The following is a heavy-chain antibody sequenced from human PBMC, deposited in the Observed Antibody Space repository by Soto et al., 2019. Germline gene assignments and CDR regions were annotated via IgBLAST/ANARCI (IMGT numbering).Heavy chain of an antibody. CDR1: GGSMSGYY. V-gene: IGHV4-59*01. CDR2: VYYTGST. J-gene: IGHJ4*02. Sequence: QVQLQESGPGLVKPSETLSLTCRVSGGSMSGYYWSWVRLAPGKGLEWIGYVYYTGSTNYNPSLQSRVSISVDTSNKHFSLSLSLVTAADTAVYFCARSIAVTSGHIDQWGQGIRVTISS. CDR3: ARSIAVTSGHIDQ. D-gene: IGHD6-6*01.